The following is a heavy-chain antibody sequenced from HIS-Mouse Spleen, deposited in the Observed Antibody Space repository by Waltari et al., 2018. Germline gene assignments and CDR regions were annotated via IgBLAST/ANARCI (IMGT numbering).Heavy chain of an antibody. CDR2: INPNDG. CDR1: GYTFTGYY. D-gene: IGHD3-16*01. CDR3: ARVSSGGSDFDY. Sequence: QVQLVQSGAEVKKPGASVKVSCKASGYTFTGYYMHWVRQAPGQGLEWMGWINPNDGDTSISTAYMELSRLRSDDTAVYYCARVSSGGSDFDYWGQGTLVTVSS. V-gene: IGHV1-2*02. J-gene: IGHJ4*02.